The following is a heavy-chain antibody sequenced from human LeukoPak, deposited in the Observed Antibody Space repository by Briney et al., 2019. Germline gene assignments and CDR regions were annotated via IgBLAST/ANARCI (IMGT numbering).Heavy chain of an antibody. CDR1: GFALKSYS. V-gene: IGHV3-21*04. CDR2: ISSTSAYI. Sequence: GGSLRLSCAGSGFALKSYSLSWVRQAPGKGLEWVSSISSTSAYIYYADSVKGRFTISRDNVDNVVYLQMNSLGAEDTAVYYCARDWSWDYGGPVRGWFDPWGQGTLVIVSS. J-gene: IGHJ5*02. D-gene: IGHD4-23*01. CDR3: ARDWSWDYGGPVRGWFDP.